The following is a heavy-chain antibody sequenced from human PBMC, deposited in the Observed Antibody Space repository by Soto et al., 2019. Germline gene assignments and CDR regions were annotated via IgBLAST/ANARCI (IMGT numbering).Heavy chain of an antibody. D-gene: IGHD2-15*01. CDR1: GFTFSSYG. V-gene: IGHV3-33*01. CDR3: ARGDIVVVVAAPGSPLYSMDV. Sequence: GGSLRLSCAASGFTFSSYGMHWVRQAPGKGLEWVAVIWYDGSNKYYADSVKGRFTISRDNSKNTLYLQMNSLRAEDTAVYYCARGDIVVVVAAPGSPLYSMDVWGQGTTVTVS. CDR2: IWYDGSNK. J-gene: IGHJ6*02.